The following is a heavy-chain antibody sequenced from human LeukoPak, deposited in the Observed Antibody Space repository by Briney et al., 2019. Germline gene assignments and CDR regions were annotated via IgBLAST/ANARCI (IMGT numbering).Heavy chain of an antibody. CDR3: ARHPRIAAAGGAFDI. CDR1: GGSISSGGYY. D-gene: IGHD6-13*01. Sequence: SQTLSLTCTVSGGSISSGGYYWSWIRQHPGKGLEWIGYIYYSGSTYYNPSLKSRVTISVDTSKNQFSLKLNSVTAADTAVYYCARHPRIAAAGGAFDIWGQGTMVTVSS. J-gene: IGHJ3*02. V-gene: IGHV4-31*03. CDR2: IYYSGST.